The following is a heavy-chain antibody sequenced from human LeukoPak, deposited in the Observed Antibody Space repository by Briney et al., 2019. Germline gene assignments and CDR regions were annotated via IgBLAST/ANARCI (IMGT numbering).Heavy chain of an antibody. CDR1: GGSISSYY. V-gene: IGHV4-4*07. J-gene: IGHJ4*02. CDR3: ARDPPGDSGYDSPDYFDY. CDR2: IYISGST. Sequence: NPSETLSLTCTVSGGSISSYYWSWIRQPAGKGLEWIGLIYISGSTNYNPSLKSRVTMSVDTSKNQFSLKLSSVTAADTAVYYCARDPPGDSGYDSPDYFDYWGQGTLVTVSS. D-gene: IGHD5-12*01.